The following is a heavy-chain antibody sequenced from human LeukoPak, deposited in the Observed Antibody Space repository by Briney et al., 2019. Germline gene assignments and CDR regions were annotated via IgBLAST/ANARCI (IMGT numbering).Heavy chain of an antibody. J-gene: IGHJ4*02. D-gene: IGHD3-22*01. CDR1: GYTFTRYY. CDR2: INPSGGST. Sequence: ASVKVSCKASGYTFTRYYMHWVRQAPGQGLEWMGIINPSGGSTSYAQKFQGRVTMTRDTSTSTVYMELSSLRSEDTAVYYCARGAWPVAYYDSSGYLHYFDYWGQGTLVTVSS. CDR3: ARGAWPVAYYDSSGYLHYFDY. V-gene: IGHV1-46*01.